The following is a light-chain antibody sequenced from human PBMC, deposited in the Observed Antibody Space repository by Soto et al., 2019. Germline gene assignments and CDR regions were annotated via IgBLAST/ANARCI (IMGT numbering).Light chain of an antibody. CDR2: DAS. V-gene: IGKV3-11*01. J-gene: IGKJ5*01. CDR3: QQRSNWPVT. CDR1: QSVSSY. Sequence: EVVLTQSPGTLSLSAGERATLSCRASQSVSSYLAWYQQKPGQAPRLLIYDASNRATGIPARFSGSGSGTDFTPTISSLEPEDFAVYYCQQRSNWPVTFGQGTRLEIK.